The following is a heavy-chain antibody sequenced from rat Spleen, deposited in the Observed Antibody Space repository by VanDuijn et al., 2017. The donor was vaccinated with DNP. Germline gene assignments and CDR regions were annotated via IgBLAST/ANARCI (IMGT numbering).Heavy chain of an antibody. J-gene: IGHJ2*01. CDR1: GFRFSDYD. CDR3: TRGGTYYFDY. Sequence: EVQLVESGGGLVQPGRSLKLSWAASGFRFSDYDMAWVRQAPTKGLEWVACMSPTTRSSYYRDSVRGRFTVSRDDATSTLYLQMDSLRSEDTATYYCTRGGTYYFDYWGQGAMVTVSS. V-gene: IGHV5-27*01. CDR2: MSPTTRSS.